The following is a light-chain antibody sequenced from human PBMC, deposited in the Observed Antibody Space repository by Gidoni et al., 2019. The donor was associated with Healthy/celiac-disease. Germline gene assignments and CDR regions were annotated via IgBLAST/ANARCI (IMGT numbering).Light chain of an antibody. CDR1: QGVLYSSNNKNY. CDR2: WAS. Sequence: DIVMTPSPDSLAVSLGERATINCKSSQGVLYSSNNKNYLAWYQQKPGQPPKLLIYWASTRESGVPDRFSGSGSGTDFTLTISSLQAEDVAVYYCQQYYSTPPWTFGQGTKVEIK. J-gene: IGKJ1*01. V-gene: IGKV4-1*01. CDR3: QQYYSTPPWT.